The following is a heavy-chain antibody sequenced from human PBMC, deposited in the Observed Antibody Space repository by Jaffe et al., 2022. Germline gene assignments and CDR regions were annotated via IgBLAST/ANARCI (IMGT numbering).Heavy chain of an antibody. J-gene: IGHJ4*02. V-gene: IGHV4-61*02. D-gene: IGHD5-18*01. Sequence: QVQLQESGPGLVKPSQTLSLTCTVSGGSISSGSYYWSWIRQPAGKGLEWIGRIYTSGSTNYNPSLKSRVTISVDTSKNQFSLKLSSVTAADTAVYYCASRGYSYGYGYFDYWGQGTLVTVSS. CDR2: IYTSGST. CDR1: GGSISSGSYY. CDR3: ASRGYSYGYGYFDY.